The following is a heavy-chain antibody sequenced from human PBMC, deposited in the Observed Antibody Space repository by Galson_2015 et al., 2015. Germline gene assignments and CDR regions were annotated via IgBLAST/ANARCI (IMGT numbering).Heavy chain of an antibody. CDR3: ARDRHAKGYYYMDV. V-gene: IGHV4-31*03. D-gene: IGHD2-8*01. CDR2: IYYSGST. J-gene: IGHJ6*03. CDR1: GGSISSGGYY. Sequence: TLSLTCTVSGGSISSGGYYWSWIRQHPGKGLEWIGYIYYSGSTYYNPSLKSRVTISVDTSKNQFSLKLSSVTAADTAVYYCARDRHAKGYYYMDVWGKGTTVTVSS.